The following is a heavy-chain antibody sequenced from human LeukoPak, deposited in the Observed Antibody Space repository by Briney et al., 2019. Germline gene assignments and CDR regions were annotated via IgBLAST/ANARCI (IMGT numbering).Heavy chain of an antibody. CDR1: GFTFSSYA. CDR3: VYSGDYEKGY. CDR2: ISYDGSNK. J-gene: IGHJ4*02. Sequence: GGSLRLSCAASGFTFSSYAMHWVRQAPGKGLEWVAVISYDGSNKYYADSVKGRFTISRDNSKNTLYLQMNSLRAEDTAVYYCVYSGDYEKGYWGQGTLVTVSS. D-gene: IGHD4-17*01. V-gene: IGHV3-30*04.